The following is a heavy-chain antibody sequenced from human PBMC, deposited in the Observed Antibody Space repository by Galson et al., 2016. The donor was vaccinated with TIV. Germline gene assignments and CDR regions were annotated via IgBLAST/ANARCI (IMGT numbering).Heavy chain of an antibody. V-gene: IGHV3-33*01. CDR3: ARGPSRGYYWSIDY. Sequence: SLRLSCAASGFTFSSYGMHWVRQAPGKGLEWVAVIWYDGSNKYYADSVTGRFTISRDNSKNTLDLQMNSLRAEDTAVYYCARGPSRGYYWSIDYWGQGTLVTVSS. D-gene: IGHD3-22*01. CDR1: GFTFSSYG. J-gene: IGHJ4*02. CDR2: IWYDGSNK.